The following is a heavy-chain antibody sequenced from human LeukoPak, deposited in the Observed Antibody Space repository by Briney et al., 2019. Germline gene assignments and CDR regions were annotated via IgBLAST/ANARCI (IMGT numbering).Heavy chain of an antibody. J-gene: IGHJ4*02. CDR1: GGSISSYY. V-gene: IGHV4-59*01. Sequence: SETLSLTCTVSGGSISSYYWSWIRQPPGKGLEWIGYIYYSGSTNYNPSLKSRVTISVGTSKNQFSLKLSSVTAADTAVYYCARADGYNPGGFVYWGQGTLVTASS. D-gene: IGHD5-24*01. CDR2: IYYSGST. CDR3: ARADGYNPGGFVY.